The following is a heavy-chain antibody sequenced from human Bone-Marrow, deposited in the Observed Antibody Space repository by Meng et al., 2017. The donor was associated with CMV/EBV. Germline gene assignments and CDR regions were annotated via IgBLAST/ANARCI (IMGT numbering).Heavy chain of an antibody. D-gene: IGHD5-24*01. CDR3: ATSYGYNSPDALDI. Sequence: SETLSLTCAVYGGSFSGYYWSWIRQPPGKGLEWIGEINHSGSTNYNPSLKSRVTISVDTSKNQFSLKLSSVTAADTAVYYCATSYGYNSPDALDIWGQGTMVTFSS. V-gene: IGHV4-34*01. CDR2: INHSGST. J-gene: IGHJ3*02. CDR1: GGSFSGYY.